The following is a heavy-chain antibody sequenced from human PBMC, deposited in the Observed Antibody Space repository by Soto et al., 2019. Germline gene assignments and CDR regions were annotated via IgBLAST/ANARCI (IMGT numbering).Heavy chain of an antibody. V-gene: IGHV1-69*13. CDR3: ARDREALRLGELPRFDY. Sequence: GASVKVSCKASGGTFSSYAISWVRQAPGQGFEWMGGIIPIFGTANYAQKFQGRVTITADESTSTAYMELSSLRSEDTAVYYCARDREALRLGELPRFDYWGQGTLVTVSS. J-gene: IGHJ4*02. CDR1: GGTFSSYA. CDR2: IIPIFGTA. D-gene: IGHD3-16*01.